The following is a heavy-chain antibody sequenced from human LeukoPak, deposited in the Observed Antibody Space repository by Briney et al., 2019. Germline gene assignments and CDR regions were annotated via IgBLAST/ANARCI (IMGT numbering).Heavy chain of an antibody. V-gene: IGHV3-30-3*01. Sequence: GGSLRLSCAASGFTFSSYAMSWVRQAPGKGLEWVAVISYDGSNKYYADSVKGRFTISRDNSKNTLYLQMNSLRAEDTAVYYCALAGEPYYFDYWGQGTLVTVSS. D-gene: IGHD3-16*01. CDR2: ISYDGSNK. CDR1: GFTFSSYA. J-gene: IGHJ4*02. CDR3: ALAGEPYYFDY.